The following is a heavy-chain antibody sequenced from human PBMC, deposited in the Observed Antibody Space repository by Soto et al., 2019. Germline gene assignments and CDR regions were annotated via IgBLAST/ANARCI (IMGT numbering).Heavy chain of an antibody. CDR3: ARGAVVRGVIGYYGMDV. CDR1: GYTLTSYG. Sequence: ASVKVSCKASGYTLTSYGISWVRQAPGQGLEWMGWISAYNGNTNYAQKLQGRVTMTTDTSTSTAYMELRSLRSDDTAVYYCARGAVVRGVIGYYGMDVWGQGTTVTVSS. J-gene: IGHJ6*02. CDR2: ISAYNGNT. V-gene: IGHV1-18*01. D-gene: IGHD3-10*01.